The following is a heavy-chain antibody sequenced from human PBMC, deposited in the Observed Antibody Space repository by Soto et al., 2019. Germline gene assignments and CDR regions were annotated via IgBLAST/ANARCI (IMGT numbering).Heavy chain of an antibody. CDR1: GASISSGSW. J-gene: IGHJ5*02. CDR3: ARDGEGGYNLGA. V-gene: IGHV4-4*02. Sequence: QVHLEESGPGLVKPSGTLSLTCAVSGASISSGSWWSWVRQPPGKGLEWIGEVFHNGATNYSPSLKSPDAFTISVDTSKNQFSLRLTSVTAADTAVYYCARDGEGGYNLGAWGQGTLVTVSS. CDR2: VFHNGAT. D-gene: IGHD5-12*01.